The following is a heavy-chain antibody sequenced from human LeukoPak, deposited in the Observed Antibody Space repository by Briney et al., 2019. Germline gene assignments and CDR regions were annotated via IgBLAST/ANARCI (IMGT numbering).Heavy chain of an antibody. J-gene: IGHJ4*02. D-gene: IGHD2-2*01. CDR2: INHSGST. Sequence: PSETLSLTCAVYGGSFSGYYWSWIRQPPGKGLEWIGEINHSGSTNYNPSLKSRVTISVDTSKNQFSLKLSSVTAADTAVYYCASCSADIVVVPACSGFDYWGQGTLVTVSS. CDR3: ASCSADIVVVPACSGFDY. CDR1: GGSFSGYY. V-gene: IGHV4-34*01.